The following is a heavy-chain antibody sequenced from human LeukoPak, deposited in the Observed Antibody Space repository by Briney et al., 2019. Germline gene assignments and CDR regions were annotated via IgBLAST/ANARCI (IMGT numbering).Heavy chain of an antibody. Sequence: PSETLSLTCAVYGGSFSGNYWSWIRQPPGKGLEWIGYIYYSGSTNYNPSLKSRVTISVDTSKNQFSLKLSSVTAADTAVYYCARARSSGWQKDFDYWGQGTLVTVSS. D-gene: IGHD6-19*01. CDR1: GGSFSGNY. V-gene: IGHV4-59*01. CDR3: ARARSSGWQKDFDY. J-gene: IGHJ4*02. CDR2: IYYSGST.